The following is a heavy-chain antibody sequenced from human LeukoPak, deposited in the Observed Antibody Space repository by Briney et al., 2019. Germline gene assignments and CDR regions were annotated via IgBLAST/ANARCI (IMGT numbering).Heavy chain of an antibody. CDR2: IYYSGST. CDR1: GGSISSYY. J-gene: IGHJ2*01. D-gene: IGHD3-22*01. CDR3: ARTSKSLYYYDSSGYYPNWYFDL. Sequence: SETLSLTCTVSGGSISSYYWSWIRQPPGKGLEWIGYIYYSGSTNYNPSLKSRVTISVDTSKNQFSLKLSSVTAADTAVYYCARTSKSLYYYDSSGYYPNWYFDLWGRGTLVTVSS. V-gene: IGHV4-59*01.